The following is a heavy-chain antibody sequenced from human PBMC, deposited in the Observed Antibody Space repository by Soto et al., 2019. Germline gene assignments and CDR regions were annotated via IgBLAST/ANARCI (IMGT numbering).Heavy chain of an antibody. D-gene: IGHD3-3*01. Sequence: GGCLRLSCAAAGFTFSSYWMHWVRQAPGKGLVWVSRINGDGSSTTHADSVRGRFTISRDNTKNTLYLQMNSLRAEDTAVYYCTRDAYYDFWSGYSAYYYYYMDVWGKGTTVTVSS. J-gene: IGHJ6*03. V-gene: IGHV3-74*01. CDR2: INGDGSST. CDR1: GFTFSSYW. CDR3: TRDAYYDFWSGYSAYYYYYMDV.